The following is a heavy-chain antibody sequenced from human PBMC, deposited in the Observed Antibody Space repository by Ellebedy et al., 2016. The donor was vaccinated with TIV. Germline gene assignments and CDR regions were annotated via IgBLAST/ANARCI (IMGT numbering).Heavy chain of an antibody. V-gene: IGHV3-7*01. D-gene: IGHD3-22*01. Sequence: GESLKISXAASGFTFSSYWMSWVRQAPGKGLEWVANIKQDGSEKYYVDSVKGRFTISRDNAKNSLYLQMNSLRAEDTAVYYCAREGYYDSSGYPHYSVYWGQGTLVTVSS. J-gene: IGHJ4*02. CDR3: AREGYYDSSGYPHYSVY. CDR2: IKQDGSEK. CDR1: GFTFSSYW.